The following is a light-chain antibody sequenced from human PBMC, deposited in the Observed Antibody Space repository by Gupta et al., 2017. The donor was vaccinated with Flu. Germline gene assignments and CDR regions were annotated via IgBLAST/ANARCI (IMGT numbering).Light chain of an antibody. CDR3: SAWDSSLNEWV. J-gene: IGLJ3*02. CDR1: RNNVGNEG. CDR2: RNN. Sequence: TATLTCTGNRNNVGNEGVAWLQQHQGHPPKLLSFRNNRRPSGISERFSALRSGNTASLTITALQAEDEAEYYCSAWDSSLNEWVVGGGTKLTVL. V-gene: IGLV10-54*04.